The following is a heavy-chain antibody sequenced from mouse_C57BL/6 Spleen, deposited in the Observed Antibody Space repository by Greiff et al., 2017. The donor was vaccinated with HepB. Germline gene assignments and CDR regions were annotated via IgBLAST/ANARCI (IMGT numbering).Heavy chain of an antibody. J-gene: IGHJ3*01. D-gene: IGHD2-2*01. CDR2: IYPSDSET. CDR3: ARSDGYGFAY. Sequence: QVQLQQPGAELVRPGSSVKLSCKASGYTFTSYWMDWVKQRPGQGLEWIGNIYPSDSETHYNQKFKDKATLTVDKSSSTAYMQLRSLTSEDSAVYYCARSDGYGFAYWGQGTLVTVSA. V-gene: IGHV1-61*01. CDR1: GYTFTSYW.